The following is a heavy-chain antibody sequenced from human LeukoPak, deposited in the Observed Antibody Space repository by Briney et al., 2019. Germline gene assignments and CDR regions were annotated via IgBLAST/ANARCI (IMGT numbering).Heavy chain of an antibody. J-gene: IGHJ6*03. Sequence: PGGSLRLSCAASGFTFSSYAMHWARQAPGKGLEWVAVISYDGSNKYYADSVKGRFTISRDNSKNTLYLQMNSLRPEDTAFYYCARDGGWYKRGLDYYYYMDVWGKGTTVTVSS. CDR3: ARDGGWYKRGLDYYYYMDV. V-gene: IGHV3-30*04. CDR2: ISYDGSNK. D-gene: IGHD6-19*01. CDR1: GFTFSSYA.